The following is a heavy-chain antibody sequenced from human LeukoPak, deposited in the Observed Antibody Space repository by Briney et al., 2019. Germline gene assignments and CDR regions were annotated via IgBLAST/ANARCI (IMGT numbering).Heavy chain of an antibody. CDR2: FDPEDGET. CDR3: ARLVADYSNLRLGWFDY. D-gene: IGHD4-11*01. CDR1: GYALTELS. Sequence: GASVKVSCKVSGYALTELSMHWVRQAPGKGLEWMGGFDPEDGETIYAQKFQGRVTMTEGTSTDTAYMELSSLRSEDTAVYYCARLVADYSNLRLGWFDYWGQGTLVTVSS. V-gene: IGHV1-24*01. J-gene: IGHJ4*02.